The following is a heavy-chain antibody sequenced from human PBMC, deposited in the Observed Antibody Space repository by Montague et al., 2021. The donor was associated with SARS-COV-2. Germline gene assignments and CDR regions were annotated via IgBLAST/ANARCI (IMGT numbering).Heavy chain of an antibody. CDR3: ARTPIAAAGIGHDYYYGMDV. Sequence: PALVKPTQTLTLTCTFSGFSLSTSGMCVSWIRQPPGKALEWLALXDWDDDKYYSTSLKTRLTISKDTSKNQVVLTMTNMDPVDTATYYCARTPIAAAGIGHDYYYGMDVWGQGTTVTVSS. V-gene: IGHV2-70*01. CDR2: XDWDDDK. J-gene: IGHJ6*02. CDR1: GFSLSTSGMC. D-gene: IGHD6-13*01.